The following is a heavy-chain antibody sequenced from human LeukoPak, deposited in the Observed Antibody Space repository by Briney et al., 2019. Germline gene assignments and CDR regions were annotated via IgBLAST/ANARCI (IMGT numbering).Heavy chain of an antibody. CDR3: AKDWPSEWQQLPDYDAFDI. D-gene: IGHD6-13*01. V-gene: IGHV3-23*01. CDR2: ISGSGGST. Sequence: PGGSLRLSCAASGFTFSSYAMSWVRQAPGKGLEWVSAISGSGGSTYYADSVKGRFTISRDNSKNTLYLQMNSLRAYDTAVYYCAKDWPSEWQQLPDYDAFDIWGQGTMVTVSS. CDR1: GFTFSSYA. J-gene: IGHJ3*02.